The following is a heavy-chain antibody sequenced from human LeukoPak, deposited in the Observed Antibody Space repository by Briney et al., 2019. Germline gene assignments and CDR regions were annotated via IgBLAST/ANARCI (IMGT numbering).Heavy chain of an antibody. CDR1: GGSFSGYY. CDR2: INHSGST. D-gene: IGHD1-26*01. CDR3: ARGRDVGYFDY. J-gene: IGHJ4*02. Sequence: PSETLSLTCAVYGGSFSGYYWSWIRQPPGKGLEWIREINHSGSTNYNPSLKSRVTISVDTSKNQFSLKLSSVTAADTAVYYCARGRDVGYFDYWGQGTLVTVSS. V-gene: IGHV4-34*01.